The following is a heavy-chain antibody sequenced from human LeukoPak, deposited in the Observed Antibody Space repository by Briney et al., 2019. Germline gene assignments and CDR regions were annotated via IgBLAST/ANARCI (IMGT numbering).Heavy chain of an antibody. J-gene: IGHJ4*02. D-gene: IGHD6-19*01. V-gene: IGHV2-70*11. CDR1: GFSLRTRGMC. Sequence: SGPTLVNPTQTLTLTCTFSGFSLRTRGMCVSWIRQHPGKALEWLSRIDWDDDKYYSTSLKTRLTISKDTSKNQVVLTMTNMDPVDTATYYCARTNPGYSSGWYGGYYFDYWGQGTLVTVSS. CDR2: IDWDDDK. CDR3: ARTNPGYSSGWYGGYYFDY.